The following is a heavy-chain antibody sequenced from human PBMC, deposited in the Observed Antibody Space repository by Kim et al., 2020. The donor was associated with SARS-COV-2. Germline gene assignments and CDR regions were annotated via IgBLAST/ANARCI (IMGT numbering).Heavy chain of an antibody. Sequence: SQTLSLTCTVSGGSLSSSSYYWGWIRQPPGKGLEWIGTAYYIGNTYYNPSLKSRVTISVDTSKNQFSLKLGSVTAADTAVYYCARHQRYSSGWYGAVYYY. V-gene: IGHV4-39*01. CDR1: GGSLSSSSYY. J-gene: IGHJ6*01. D-gene: IGHD6-19*01. CDR2: AYYIGNT. CDR3: ARHQRYSSGWYGAVYYY.